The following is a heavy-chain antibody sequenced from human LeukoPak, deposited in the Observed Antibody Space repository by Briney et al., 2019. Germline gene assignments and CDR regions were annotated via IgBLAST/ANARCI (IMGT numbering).Heavy chain of an antibody. V-gene: IGHV3-53*01. CDR1: GFTVSSNY. D-gene: IGHD5-18*01. J-gene: IGHJ4*02. Sequence: GGSLRLSCAACGFTVSSNYMSWVRQAPGKGLEWVSVIYSGGRTYYADSVKGRFNISRDNSKNTLYLQMNSLRAEDTAVYYCARPNTAMVMRYWGQGTLVTVSS. CDR3: ARPNTAMVMRY. CDR2: IYSGGRT.